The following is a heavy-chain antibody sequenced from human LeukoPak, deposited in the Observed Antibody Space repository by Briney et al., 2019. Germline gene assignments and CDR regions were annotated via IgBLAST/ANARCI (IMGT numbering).Heavy chain of an antibody. CDR1: GFTFSSYW. V-gene: IGHV3-7*01. CDR2: IKQDGSEK. Sequence: GGSLRLSCAASGFTFSSYWMSWVRQAPGKGLEWVANIKQDGSEKYYVDSVKGRFTISRDNAKNSLYLQMNSLRAEDTAVYYCARDHFEVAGNLDYWGQGTLVTVSS. J-gene: IGHJ4*02. CDR3: ARDHFEVAGNLDY. D-gene: IGHD6-19*01.